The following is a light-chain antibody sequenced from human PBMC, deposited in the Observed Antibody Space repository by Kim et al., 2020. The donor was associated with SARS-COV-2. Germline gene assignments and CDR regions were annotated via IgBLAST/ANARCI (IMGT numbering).Light chain of an antibody. V-gene: IGKV1-27*01. J-gene: IGKJ4*01. CDR2: ATS. Sequence: DFQMTQSPSSLSASVGDRVTITCRASQDISNFLAWYQQKPGKVPKLLIYATSTLQSGVPSRFSGGGSGTHFTLTISGLQPEDVATYYCQKFNGPTLTFGGGTKVDIK. CDR3: QKFNGPTLT. CDR1: QDISNF.